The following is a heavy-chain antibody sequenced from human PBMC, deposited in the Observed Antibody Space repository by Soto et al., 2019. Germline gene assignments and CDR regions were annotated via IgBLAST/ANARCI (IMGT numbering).Heavy chain of an antibody. CDR2: IIPILGIA. J-gene: IGHJ5*02. Sequence: QVQLVQSGAEVKKPGSSVKVSCKASGGTFSSYTISWVRQAPGQGLEWMGRIIPILGIANYAQKFQGRVTITADKSTSTAYMELSRLRSEDQAVYYCARDNLVTDGWFDPWGQGTLVTVCS. CDR1: GGTFSSYT. D-gene: IGHD2-21*02. CDR3: ARDNLVTDGWFDP. V-gene: IGHV1-69*02.